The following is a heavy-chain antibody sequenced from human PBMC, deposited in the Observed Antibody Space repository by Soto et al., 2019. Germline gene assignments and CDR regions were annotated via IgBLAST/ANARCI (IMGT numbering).Heavy chain of an antibody. J-gene: IGHJ3*02. Sequence: EVQLVESGGGLVQPGGSLRLSCAASGFTVSSNYMSWVRQAPGKGLEWVSVIYSGGSTYYADSVKGRFTISRDNSKNTLYLQMNSLRAEDTAVYYCARDLWQGQQLVLGAFDIWGQGTMVTVSS. D-gene: IGHD6-13*01. V-gene: IGHV3-66*01. CDR2: IYSGGST. CDR1: GFTVSSNY. CDR3: ARDLWQGQQLVLGAFDI.